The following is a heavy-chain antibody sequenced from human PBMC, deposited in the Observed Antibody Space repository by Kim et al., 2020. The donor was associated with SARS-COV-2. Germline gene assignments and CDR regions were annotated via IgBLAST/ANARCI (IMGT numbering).Heavy chain of an antibody. D-gene: IGHD2-15*01. V-gene: IGHV3-33*01. CDR3: VREGSVRGFDI. CDR2: IWSDGSKN. Sequence: GGSLRLSCAVSGFTFGGSAMHWVRQGPGKGLEWLATIWSDGSKNFHADSVKGRFTISRDNSKNMLYLQMNSLRAEDTATYFCVREGSVRGFDIWGQGTMVTVSS. CDR1: GFTFGGSA. J-gene: IGHJ3*02.